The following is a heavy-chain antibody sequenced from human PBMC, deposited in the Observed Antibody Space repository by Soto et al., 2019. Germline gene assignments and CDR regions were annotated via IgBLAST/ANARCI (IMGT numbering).Heavy chain of an antibody. CDR2: MNPNSGDT. Sequence: QVQLVQSGAEVKKPGASVKVSCKASGYTFTSYDINWVRQATGQGPEWMGWMNPNSGDTHYAQTFQGXXAXTXNTSISTAYMELSSLRSEDTAMYYCARWYGGNSGDYWGQGTLVTVSS. CDR1: GYTFTSYD. D-gene: IGHD2-21*02. V-gene: IGHV1-8*01. CDR3: ARWYGGNSGDY. J-gene: IGHJ4*02.